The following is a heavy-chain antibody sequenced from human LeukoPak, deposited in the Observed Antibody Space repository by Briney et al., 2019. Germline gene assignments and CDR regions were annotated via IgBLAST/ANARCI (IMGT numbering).Heavy chain of an antibody. CDR2: ISAYNGNT. Sequence: GASVKVSCKGSGYPFSSYGITWVRQAPGQGLEWVGWISAYNGNTQYGQNVQGRVTMTTETSTGTAYMELRNLRSDDTAVYFCASGAYYPFDFWGQGTLVTVSS. J-gene: IGHJ4*02. V-gene: IGHV1-18*01. CDR3: ASGAYYPFDF. D-gene: IGHD1-26*01. CDR1: GYPFSSYG.